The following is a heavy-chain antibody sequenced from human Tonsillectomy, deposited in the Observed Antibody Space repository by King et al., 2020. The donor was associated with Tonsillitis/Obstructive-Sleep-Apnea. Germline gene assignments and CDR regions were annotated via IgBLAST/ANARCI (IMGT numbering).Heavy chain of an antibody. D-gene: IGHD2-21*02. CDR3: APNGDCGGAFYSRNFDY. CDR1: GFSLTTSGVA. CDR2: IYWDDDK. V-gene: IGHV2-5*02. Sequence: TLKESGPTLVKPTQTLTLTCTFSGFSLTTSGVAVGWIRQPPGKALEWLALIYWDDDKRYSPSLKSRLTIMKDTSKNQVGLTVTNMDPVDTATYYCAPNGDCGGAFYSRNFDYWGQGTLVTVSS. J-gene: IGHJ4*02.